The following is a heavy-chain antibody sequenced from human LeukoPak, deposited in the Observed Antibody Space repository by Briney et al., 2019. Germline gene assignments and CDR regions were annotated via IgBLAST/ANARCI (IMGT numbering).Heavy chain of an antibody. CDR1: GYSISSGYY. CDR3: ARLNYYDSSGYYYDFDY. CDR2: IYHSGST. V-gene: IGHV4-38-2*02. J-gene: IGHJ4*02. Sequence: SETLSLTCTVSGYSISSGYYWGWIRQPPGKGLEWIGRIYHSGSTHYNPSLKSRVTISVDTSKNQFSLKLSSVTAADTAVYYCARLNYYDSSGYYYDFDYWGQGTLVTVSS. D-gene: IGHD3-22*01.